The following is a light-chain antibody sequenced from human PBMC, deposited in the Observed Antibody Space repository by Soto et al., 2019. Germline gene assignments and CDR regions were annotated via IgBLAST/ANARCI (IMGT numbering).Light chain of an antibody. V-gene: IGKV1-5*01. CDR1: QSISSSY. CDR3: QQYDTYS. Sequence: DIQMTQSPSTLSASVGDRVTITCRASQSISSSYLAWYQQKPGKAPKLLIYDASSLESGAPSRFSGSGSGTEFTLTISSLQPDDFATYYCQQYDTYSFGQGTKLEIK. CDR2: DAS. J-gene: IGKJ2*01.